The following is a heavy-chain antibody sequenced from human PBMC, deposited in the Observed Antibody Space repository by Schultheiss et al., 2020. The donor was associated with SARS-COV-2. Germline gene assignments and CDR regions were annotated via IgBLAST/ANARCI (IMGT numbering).Heavy chain of an antibody. J-gene: IGHJ4*02. D-gene: IGHD3-10*01. CDR3: ARVLVQGVTPHMALDY. CDR1: GGSFRYYY. CDR2: IYYSGST. V-gene: IGHV4-34*01. Sequence: SETLSLTCAVYGGSFRYYYWMCIRQSPGKGLEWIGYIYYSGSTYYNPSLKSRVTISVDTSKNQFSLKLSSVTAADTAVYYCARVLVQGVTPHMALDYWGQGTLVTVSS.